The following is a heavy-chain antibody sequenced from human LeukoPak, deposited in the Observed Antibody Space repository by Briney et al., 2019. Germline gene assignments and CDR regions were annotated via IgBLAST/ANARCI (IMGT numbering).Heavy chain of an antibody. Sequence: SETLSLTCTVSGGSISSSSYYWGWIRQSPGKGLEWIGNIYYSGSTYYNPSLQSRVTISVDTSKNQFSLKLSSATAADTAVYYCARVRGYSSSWFTHWGQGTLVTVSS. CDR3: ARVRGYSSSWFTH. CDR1: GGSISSSSYY. V-gene: IGHV4-39*07. D-gene: IGHD6-19*01. J-gene: IGHJ5*02. CDR2: IYYSGST.